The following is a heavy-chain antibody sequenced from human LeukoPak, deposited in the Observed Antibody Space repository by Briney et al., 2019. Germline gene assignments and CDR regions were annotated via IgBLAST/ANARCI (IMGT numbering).Heavy chain of an antibody. V-gene: IGHV4-61*02. CDR2: IYTSGST. CDR1: GGSISSGSYY. J-gene: IGHJ3*02. Sequence: SQTLSLTCTVSGGSISSGSYYWSWIRQPAGKGLEWIGRIYTSGSTNYNPSLKSRVTISVDTSKNQFSLKLSSVTAADTAVYYCARDQIPAHAFGIWGQGTMVTVSS. CDR3: ARDQIPAHAFGI.